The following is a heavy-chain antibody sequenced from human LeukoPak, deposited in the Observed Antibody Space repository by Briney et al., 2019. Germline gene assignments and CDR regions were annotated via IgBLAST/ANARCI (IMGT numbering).Heavy chain of an antibody. CDR3: SRDSGYCSGGSCWYFDF. D-gene: IGHD2-15*01. CDR1: GYTFTGYY. Sequence: GASVKVSCKASGYTFTGYYMHWVQQAPGQGLEWMGWINPNSGGTNYAQKFQGRVTMTRDTSISTAYMELSRLRSDDTAVYYCSRDSGYCSGGSCWYFDFWGQGTLVTVSA. CDR2: INPNSGGT. V-gene: IGHV1-2*02. J-gene: IGHJ4*02.